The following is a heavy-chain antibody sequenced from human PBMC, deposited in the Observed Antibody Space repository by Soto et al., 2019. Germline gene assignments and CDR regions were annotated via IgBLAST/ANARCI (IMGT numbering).Heavy chain of an antibody. J-gene: IGHJ5*02. V-gene: IGHV4-39*01. CDR3: ARQYYDFWSGQSNWFDP. D-gene: IGHD3-3*01. CDR1: GGSISSSSYY. CDR2: IYYSGST. Sequence: SETLTLTCTVSGGSISSSSYYWGWIRQPPGKGLEWIGSIYYSGSTYYNPSLKSRVTISVDTSKNQFSLKLSSVTAADTAVYYCARQYYDFWSGQSNWFDPWGQGTLVTVSS.